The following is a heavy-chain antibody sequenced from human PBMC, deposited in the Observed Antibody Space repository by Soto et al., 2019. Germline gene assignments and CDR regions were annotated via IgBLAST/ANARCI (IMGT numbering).Heavy chain of an antibody. CDR2: ISGSGGTT. D-gene: IGHD6-6*01. CDR3: AKDLDSSSSYPYH. J-gene: IGHJ1*01. CDR1: GFTFSDYA. V-gene: IGHV3-23*01. Sequence: EVQLLESGGGLVQPGGSLRLSCAASGFTFSDYAMSWVRQAPGKGLEWVSAISGSGGTTYYADSVKGRFTISRDNSKNTLYLQMNSLRAEDTAVYSCAKDLDSSSSYPYHWGQSTLVTVSS.